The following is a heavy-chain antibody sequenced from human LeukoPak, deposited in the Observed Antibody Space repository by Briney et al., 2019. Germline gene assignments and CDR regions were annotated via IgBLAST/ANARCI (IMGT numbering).Heavy chain of an antibody. Sequence: ASVKVSCKASGYTFTSYYMHWVRQAPGQGLEWMGWINPNSGGTNYAQKFQGRVTMTRDTSISTAYMELSRLRSDDTAVYYCARDLGFGELSFDYWGQGTLVTVSS. V-gene: IGHV1-2*02. D-gene: IGHD3-10*01. CDR3: ARDLGFGELSFDY. CDR2: INPNSGGT. CDR1: GYTFTSYY. J-gene: IGHJ4*02.